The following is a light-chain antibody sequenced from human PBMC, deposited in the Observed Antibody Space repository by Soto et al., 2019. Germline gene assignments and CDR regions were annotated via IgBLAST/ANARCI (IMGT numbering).Light chain of an antibody. J-gene: IGLJ2*01. CDR2: EVS. CDR1: SSDIGGYNY. CDR3: SSYTTSTTLIV. Sequence: QSVLTQPASVSGAPGQSITISCTGTSSDIGGYNYVSWYQQHPGKAPKLMIYEVSNRPSGVSNRFSGSKSGNTAYLTISGLQAEEEADYYCSSYTTSTTLIVFGGGTKLTV. V-gene: IGLV2-14*01.